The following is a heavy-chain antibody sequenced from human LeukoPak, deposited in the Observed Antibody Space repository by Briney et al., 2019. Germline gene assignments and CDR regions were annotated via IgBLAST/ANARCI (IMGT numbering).Heavy chain of an antibody. J-gene: IGHJ6*02. Sequence: ASVTVSCKVSGYTLTELSMHWVRQAPGKGLEWMGGFDPEDGETIYAQKFQGRVTMTEDTSTDTAYMELSSLRSEDTAVYYCATLGYCSGGICLTDYYYYGMDVWGQGTTVTVSS. CDR2: FDPEDGET. CDR3: ATLGYCSGGICLTDYYYYGMDV. CDR1: GYTLTELS. V-gene: IGHV1-24*01. D-gene: IGHD2-15*01.